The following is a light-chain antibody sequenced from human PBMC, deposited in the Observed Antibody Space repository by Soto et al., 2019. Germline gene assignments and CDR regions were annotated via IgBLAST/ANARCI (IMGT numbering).Light chain of an antibody. CDR1: SSDVGGYNY. CDR2: EVN. J-gene: IGLJ1*01. V-gene: IGLV2-8*01. Sequence: QSALTQPPSASGSPGQSVAISCTGTSSDVGGYNYVSWYQQHPGKAPKLMIYEVNKRPSGVPDRFSGSKSGNTASLTVSGLQAEDEADYYCSSYACSSTVLGTGTKVTVL. CDR3: SSYACSSTV.